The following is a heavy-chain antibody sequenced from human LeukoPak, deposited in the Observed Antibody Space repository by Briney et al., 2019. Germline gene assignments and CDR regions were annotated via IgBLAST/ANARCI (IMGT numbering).Heavy chain of an antibody. CDR3: ARPWNIVVVVAATGAFDI. J-gene: IGHJ3*02. CDR2: IRYGGTVK. V-gene: IGHV3-30*02. D-gene: IGHD2-15*01. CDR1: GFTCINYA. Sequence: GGSLRLSCVASGFTCINYARNGGRRAPGRGRVGGAFIRYGGTVKYYGVSVQGRFTVSRDNSKDTMYLQMTSLRTEDTAVYYCARPWNIVVVVAATGAFDIWGQGTMVTVSS.